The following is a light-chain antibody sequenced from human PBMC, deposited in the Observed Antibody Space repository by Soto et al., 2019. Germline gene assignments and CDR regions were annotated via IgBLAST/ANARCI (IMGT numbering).Light chain of an antibody. Sequence: DIVLTQSPLSLPVTPGEPASISCRSSQSLLHRNGYNYLDWYLQKPGQSPQLLIYLGSNRASGVPDRFSGSGXGTDFTLKISRXEAEXXXXXXXXQALQTTLSFGGGTKVELK. J-gene: IGKJ4*01. CDR1: QSLLHRNGYNY. CDR3: XQALQTTLS. CDR2: LGS. V-gene: IGKV2-28*01.